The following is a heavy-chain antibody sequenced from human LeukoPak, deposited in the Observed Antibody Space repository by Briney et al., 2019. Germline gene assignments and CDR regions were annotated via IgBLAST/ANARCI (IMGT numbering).Heavy chain of an antibody. CDR2: INPNSGDT. J-gene: IGHJ5*02. V-gene: IGHV1-8*03. CDR1: GYTFTAFD. CDR3: ARVRKNWFDP. Sequence: ASVKVSCKASGYTFTAFDISWVRQATGQGLEWVGWINPNSGDTGYAQKFQGRVTITRNTSISSAYMELSSLRSEDTAVYYCARVRKNWFDPWGQGTLVTVSS.